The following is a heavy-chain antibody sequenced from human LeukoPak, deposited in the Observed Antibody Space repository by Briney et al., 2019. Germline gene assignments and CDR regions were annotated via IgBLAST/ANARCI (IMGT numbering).Heavy chain of an antibody. V-gene: IGHV1-18*01. D-gene: IGHD2-2*01. CDR1: GYTFTSYG. Sequence: ASVKVSCKASGYTFTSYGISWVRQAPGQGLEWLGWISTYNGNTNHAQNLQGRVTMTTDTSTSTAYMEVRSLRSDDAAVYYCAKDSRVVPAALDYWGQGTLVTVSS. CDR3: AKDSRVVPAALDY. CDR2: ISTYNGNT. J-gene: IGHJ4*02.